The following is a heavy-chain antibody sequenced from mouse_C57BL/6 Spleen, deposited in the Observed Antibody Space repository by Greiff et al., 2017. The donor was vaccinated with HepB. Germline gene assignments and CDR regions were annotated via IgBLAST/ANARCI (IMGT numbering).Heavy chain of an antibody. CDR3: TFYGNYDYYDAMDY. CDR2: IDPEDGDT. V-gene: IGHV14-1*01. J-gene: IGHJ4*01. CDR1: GFNIKDYY. D-gene: IGHD2-1*01. Sequence: EVQLQESGAELVRPGASVKLSCTASGFNIKDYYMHWVKQRPEQGLEWIGRIDPEDGDTEYAPKFQGKATMTADTSSNTAYLQLSSLTSEDTAVYYCTFYGNYDYYDAMDYWGQGTSVTVSS.